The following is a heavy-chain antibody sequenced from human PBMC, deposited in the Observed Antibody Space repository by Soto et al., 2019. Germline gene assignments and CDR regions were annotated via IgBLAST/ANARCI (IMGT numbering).Heavy chain of an antibody. CDR3: ARGEDCGGDCYSQLDAFDI. CDR1: GGSISSGGYY. V-gene: IGHV4-31*03. CDR2: IYYSGST. J-gene: IGHJ3*02. D-gene: IGHD2-21*02. Sequence: QVQLQESGPGLVKPSQTLSLTCPVSGGSISSGGYYWSWIRQHPGKGLEWIGYIYYSGSTYYNPSLKSRVTISVDTSKNQFSLKLSSVTAADTAVYYCARGEDCGGDCYSQLDAFDIWGQGTMVTVSS.